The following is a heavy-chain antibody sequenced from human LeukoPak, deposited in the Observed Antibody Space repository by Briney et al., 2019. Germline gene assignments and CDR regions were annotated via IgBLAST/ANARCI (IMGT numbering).Heavy chain of an antibody. CDR2: ISGSGGST. J-gene: IGHJ1*01. V-gene: IGHV3-23*01. D-gene: IGHD6-13*01. CDR1: GFTFSSYA. Sequence: PGGSLRLSCAASGFTFSSYAMSWVRQAPGKGLEWVSAISGSGGSTYYADSVKGRFTISRDNSKNTLYLQMNSLRAEDTAVYYCAKAPSSWYKTEYFHHWGQGTLVTVSS. CDR3: AKAPSSWYKTEYFHH.